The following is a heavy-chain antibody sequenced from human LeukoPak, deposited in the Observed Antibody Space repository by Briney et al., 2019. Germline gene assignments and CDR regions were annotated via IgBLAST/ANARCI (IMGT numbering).Heavy chain of an antibody. J-gene: IGHJ4*02. Sequence: PSETLSLTCAVYGGSFSAYYWSWIRQSPGKGLEWIAEIYHDGNINYSPSLKSRVTISVDTSNSHFSLKLRSVTAADTAVYYCARLDISTTWYAFDYWGQGTLVTVSS. V-gene: IGHV4-34*01. D-gene: IGHD5-12*01. CDR3: ARLDISTTWYAFDY. CDR1: GGSFSAYY. CDR2: IYHDGNI.